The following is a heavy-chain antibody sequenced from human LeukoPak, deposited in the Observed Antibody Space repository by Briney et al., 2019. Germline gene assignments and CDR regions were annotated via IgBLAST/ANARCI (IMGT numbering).Heavy chain of an antibody. CDR3: ARRAYYYDTSVDYFDY. Sequence: GESLKISCKGSGYSFTSYWIGWVRQMPGKGLEWMGIIYPGASDTRYSPSFQGQVTISADKSVSTAYLQWSSLKASDTAIYYCARRAYYYDTSVDYFDYWGQGTLVTVSS. CDR2: IYPGASDT. V-gene: IGHV5-51*01. J-gene: IGHJ4*02. D-gene: IGHD3-22*01. CDR1: GYSFTSYW.